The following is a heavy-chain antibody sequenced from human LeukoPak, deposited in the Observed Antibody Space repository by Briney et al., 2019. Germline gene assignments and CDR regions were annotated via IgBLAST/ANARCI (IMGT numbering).Heavy chain of an antibody. Sequence: PETLSLTCTVSGGSISSGRYYWGWIRQPPGERLEWIGSIFYTGSAHYNPSLESRVIISIDTAKNLFSLKVRSVTAADTAVYFCARRGIAAAAHFGYWGQGSLVTVSS. CDR2: IFYTGSA. CDR1: GGSISSGRYY. J-gene: IGHJ4*02. D-gene: IGHD6-13*01. CDR3: ARRGIAAAAHFGY. V-gene: IGHV4-39*01.